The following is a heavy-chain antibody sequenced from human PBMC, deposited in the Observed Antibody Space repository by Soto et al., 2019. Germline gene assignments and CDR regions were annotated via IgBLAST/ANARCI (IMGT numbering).Heavy chain of an antibody. CDR1: GFTFSSYG. CDR2: ISYDGSNK. V-gene: IGHV3-30*18. D-gene: IGHD1-26*01. CDR3: ANQGFRGANHDY. Sequence: QVQLVESGGGVVQPGRSLRLSCAASGFTFSSYGMHWVRQAPGKGLEWVAVISYDGSNKYYADSVKGRFTISRDNSKNTLYLQMNSVRAEDTAVYYCANQGFRGANHDYWGQGTLVTVSS. J-gene: IGHJ4*02.